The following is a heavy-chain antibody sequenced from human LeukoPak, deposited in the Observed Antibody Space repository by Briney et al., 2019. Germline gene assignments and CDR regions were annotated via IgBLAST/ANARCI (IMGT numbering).Heavy chain of an antibody. D-gene: IGHD6-6*01. CDR1: GYTFTSYD. J-gene: IGHJ6*02. CDR2: MNPNSGNT. V-gene: IGHV1-8*01. CDR3: AGRIAARGYNYYGMDV. Sequence: ASVKVSCKASGYTFTSYDINWVRQATGQGLEWMGWMNPNSGNTGYAQKFQGRVTMTRNTSISTAYMELSSLRSEDTAVYYCAGRIAARGYNYYGMDVWGQGTTVIVSS.